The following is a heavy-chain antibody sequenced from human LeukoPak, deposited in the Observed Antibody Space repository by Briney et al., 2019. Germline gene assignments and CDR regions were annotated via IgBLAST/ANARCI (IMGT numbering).Heavy chain of an antibody. Sequence: AGSLALTCTVSGFTFSSHWVSWVRQAPGKGLVWVWRINHDGSTTNYADSVKGRFTVSRDNAKNTLNLPMNSLRAEDTAMYYCARDKKSGESSEIDCWGQGTLVTVSS. CDR1: GFTFSSHW. D-gene: IGHD3-10*01. V-gene: IGHV3-74*01. CDR2: INHDGSTT. J-gene: IGHJ4*02. CDR3: ARDKKSGESSEIDC.